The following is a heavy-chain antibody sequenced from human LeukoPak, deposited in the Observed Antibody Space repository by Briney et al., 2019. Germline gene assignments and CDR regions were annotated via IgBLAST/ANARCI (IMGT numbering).Heavy chain of an antibody. CDR2: ISGSVGST. D-gene: IGHD4-23*01. J-gene: IGHJ4*02. Sequence: GGPLGPPVAAPGSTFSSFALSGFPQAPGKGLKWVSAISGSVGSTYYADSVKGRFTISRDNSKNTLYLQMNSLRAEDTAVYYCAKVDDYGGQFDYWGQGTLVTVSS. CDR3: AKVDDYGGQFDY. V-gene: IGHV3-23*01. CDR1: GSTFSSFA.